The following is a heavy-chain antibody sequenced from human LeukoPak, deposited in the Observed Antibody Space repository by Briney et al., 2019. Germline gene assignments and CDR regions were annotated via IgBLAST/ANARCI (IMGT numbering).Heavy chain of an antibody. CDR3: AKDWLGFSGAFDI. D-gene: IGHD3-10*01. CDR1: GFTFSSYC. J-gene: IGHJ3*02. V-gene: IGHV3-30*18. Sequence: PGGSLRLSCAASGFTFSSYCMQWVRQAPGNGLEWVAVISYDGSNKYYADSVKGRFTISRDNSKNTLYLQNSLRAEDTAVYYCAKDWLGFSGAFDIWGQGTMVTVSS. CDR2: ISYDGSNK.